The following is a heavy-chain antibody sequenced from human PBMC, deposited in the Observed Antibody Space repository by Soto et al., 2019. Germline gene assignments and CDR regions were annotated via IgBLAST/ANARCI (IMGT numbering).Heavy chain of an antibody. V-gene: IGHV3-23*01. CDR3: AKEGTSGLYYFDY. J-gene: IGHJ4*02. CDR2: ISGSGGSP. CDR1: GFTFSNYA. Sequence: EVRLLESGGGLVQPGGSLRLSCAASGFTFSNYAMNWVRQAPGKGLEWVSTISGSGGSPYYADSVKGRFTISGDNSKNTLYLQMNSLRAGDSAIYYCAKEGTSGLYYFDYWGQGTLVTVSS. D-gene: IGHD6-19*01.